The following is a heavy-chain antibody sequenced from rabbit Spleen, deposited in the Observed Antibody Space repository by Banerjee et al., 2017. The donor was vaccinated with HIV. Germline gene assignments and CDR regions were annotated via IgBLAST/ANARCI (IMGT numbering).Heavy chain of an antibody. Sequence: QSLEESGGDLAKPGASLTLTCKASGFSFSSSDYMCWVRQAPGKGLEWISCIAGGSSDFTYSATWAKGRFTCSKTSSTTVTLQMTSLTVADTATYFCARDTGSSFSSYGMDLWGQGTLVTVS. CDR1: GFSFSSSDY. D-gene: IGHD8-1*01. CDR2: IAGGSSDFT. J-gene: IGHJ6*01. V-gene: IGHV1S40*01. CDR3: ARDTGSSFSSYGMDL.